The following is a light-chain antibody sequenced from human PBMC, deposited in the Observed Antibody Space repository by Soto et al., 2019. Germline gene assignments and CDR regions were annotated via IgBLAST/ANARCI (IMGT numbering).Light chain of an antibody. J-gene: IGKJ1*01. CDR3: QHYNSYSEA. V-gene: IGKV1-5*03. Sequence: DIQMTQSPSTLFASVGDTVTITCRASQSISAWLAWYQQRPGKAPKLLIYKASTLKSGVPSRFSDSGSGTEFTLTISSLQPDDFATYYCQHYNSYSEAFGQGTKVDIK. CDR1: QSISAW. CDR2: KAS.